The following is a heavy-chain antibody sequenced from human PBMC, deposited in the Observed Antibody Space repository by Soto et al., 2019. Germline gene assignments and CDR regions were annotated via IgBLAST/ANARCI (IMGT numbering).Heavy chain of an antibody. CDR2: INPSVGSA. J-gene: IGHJ4*02. D-gene: IGHD2-21*01. CDR1: GYSFTTYF. V-gene: IGHV1-46*01. Sequence: QVQLVQSGAEVKKPGALVELSCKASGYSFTTYFIHWVRQAPGQGLEWMGIINPSVGSARYAQKFLGRVTMTRDTSTSTVSMELSSLTSEDTAVYFCARAHGEAVHFDYWGQGTLLTVSS. CDR3: ARAHGEAVHFDY.